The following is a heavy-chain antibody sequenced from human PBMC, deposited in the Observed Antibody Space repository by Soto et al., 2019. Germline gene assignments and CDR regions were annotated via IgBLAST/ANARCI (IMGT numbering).Heavy chain of an antibody. CDR1: GFTFSNAW. Sequence: GALRLSCAASGFTFSNAWMSWVRQAPGKGLEWVGRIKSKTDAGTADYAAPVRGRFTISRDDSKNTLYLQMNSLKAEDTAVYFYTRDRDCSNGVCYTSWFDPWGQGTRVTVSS. CDR2: IKSKTDAGTA. V-gene: IGHV3-15*01. D-gene: IGHD2-8*01. J-gene: IGHJ5*02. CDR3: TRDRDCSNGVCYTSWFDP.